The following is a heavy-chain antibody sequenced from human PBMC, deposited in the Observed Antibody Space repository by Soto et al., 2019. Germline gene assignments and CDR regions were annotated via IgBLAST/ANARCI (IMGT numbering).Heavy chain of an antibody. V-gene: IGHV3-23*01. Sequence: EVQMLESGGALIQPGGSLRLSCAASGFTFSSYAMSWVRQTSGKGLQWVSTISGTDGATYYAASVKGRFTISRDNSQNILYLQMNNLRAEDTAIYYCAKYAGFIPGVRFNFDYWGQGNLVTVSS. D-gene: IGHD7-27*01. CDR3: AKYAGFIPGVRFNFDY. J-gene: IGHJ4*02. CDR2: ISGTDGAT. CDR1: GFTFSSYA.